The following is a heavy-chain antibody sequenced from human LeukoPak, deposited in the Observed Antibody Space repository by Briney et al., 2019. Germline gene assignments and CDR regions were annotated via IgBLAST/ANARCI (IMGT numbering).Heavy chain of an antibody. V-gene: IGHV4-61*01. J-gene: IGHJ6*03. Sequence: SQTLSLTCTVSGGSISSGSSYWSWIRQPPGKGREWIGYIYYSGSTNYNPSLKSRVTISVDTSKNQFSLKLSSVTAADTAVYYCARGRSIAARPGYDYYYYMDVWGKGTTVTVSS. CDR3: ARGRSIAARPGYDYYYYMDV. D-gene: IGHD6-6*01. CDR2: IYYSGST. CDR1: GGSISSGSSY.